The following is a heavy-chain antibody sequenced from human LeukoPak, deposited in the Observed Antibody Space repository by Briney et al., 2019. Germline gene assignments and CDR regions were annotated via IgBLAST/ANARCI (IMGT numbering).Heavy chain of an antibody. D-gene: IGHD3-3*01. CDR2: NSGRGSSI. Sequence: GGSLRLSCAASGFTFTTYAMSWVRQAPGKGLEWFSNSGRGSSINYADSVKGRFTISRDNAKNMLYLQMNSLRAEDTAAYYCVRNDTSGVGLDYWGQGTLVTVSS. J-gene: IGHJ4*02. V-gene: IGHV3-23*01. CDR1: GFTFTTYA. CDR3: VRNDTSGVGLDY.